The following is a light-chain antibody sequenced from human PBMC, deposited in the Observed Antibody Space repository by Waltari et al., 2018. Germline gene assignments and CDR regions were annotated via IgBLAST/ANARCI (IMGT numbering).Light chain of an antibody. V-gene: IGKV1-5*03. CDR1: QSIGNW. CDR3: RQFNSHVST. CDR2: KAS. J-gene: IGKJ4*01. Sequence: DIQMTQSPSTLAASVGDTVTITCRASQSIGNWLAWYQQKPGKAPKLLIYKASSLESGVPSRFSGSGAGTEFTLTISRLQPEDFATYFCRQFNSHVSTFGGGTKVELK.